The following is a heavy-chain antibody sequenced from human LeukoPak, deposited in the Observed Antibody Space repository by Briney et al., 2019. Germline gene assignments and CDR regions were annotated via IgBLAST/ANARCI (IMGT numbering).Heavy chain of an antibody. CDR3: AKDPEWELLGGY. CDR2: IRYDGSNK. Sequence: PGGSLRLSCAASGFTFSSYGMHWVRQAPGKGLEWVAFIRYDGSNKYYADSVKGRFTISRDNSKNTLYLQMNSLRAEDTAVYYCAKDPEWELLGGYWGQGTLVTVSS. D-gene: IGHD1-26*01. V-gene: IGHV3-30*02. CDR1: GFTFSSYG. J-gene: IGHJ4*02.